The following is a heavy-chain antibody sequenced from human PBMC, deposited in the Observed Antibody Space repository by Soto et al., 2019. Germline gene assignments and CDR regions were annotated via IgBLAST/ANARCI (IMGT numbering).Heavy chain of an antibody. CDR1: GFRFSNYW. D-gene: IGHD1-1*01. CDR3: ASAESWNKPPDY. Sequence: GGSLRLSCAASGFRFSNYWMHWVRQAPGKGLVWVARINTDGSITSYADSVKGRFTISRDNAKNTLFLQVNSLGAEDTAVYHCASAESWNKPPDYWGQGILVTVSS. V-gene: IGHV3-74*01. J-gene: IGHJ4*02. CDR2: INTDGSIT.